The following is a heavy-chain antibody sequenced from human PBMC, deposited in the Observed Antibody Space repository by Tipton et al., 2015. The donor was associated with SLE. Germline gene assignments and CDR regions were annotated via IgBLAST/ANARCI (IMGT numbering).Heavy chain of an antibody. CDR3: ARDPGRALHAFAI. J-gene: IGHJ3*02. V-gene: IGHV4-61*09. CDR2: IYTSGST. D-gene: IGHD5-24*01. Sequence: TLSLTCTVSGGSISSGSYYWSLIRQPAGNGLEWIGYIYTSGSTNYDPFLKSRVTISVDTSKNQFSLKLSSVTAADTAVYYCARDPGRALHAFAILGQGTMVTVSS. CDR1: GGSISSGSYY.